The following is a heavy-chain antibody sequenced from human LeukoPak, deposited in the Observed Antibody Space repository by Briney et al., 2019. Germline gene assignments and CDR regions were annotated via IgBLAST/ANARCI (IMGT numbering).Heavy chain of an antibody. J-gene: IGHJ4*02. D-gene: IGHD3-10*01. CDR3: AKDLYYYASGSFDY. CDR2: ISWNSGSI. V-gene: IGHV3-9*01. Sequence: GRSPRLSCAASGFTFDDYAMHWVRQAPGKGLEWVSGISWNSGSIGYADSVKGRFTISRDNAKNSLYLQMNSLRAEDTALYYCAKDLYYYASGSFDYWGQGTLVTVSS. CDR1: GFTFDDYA.